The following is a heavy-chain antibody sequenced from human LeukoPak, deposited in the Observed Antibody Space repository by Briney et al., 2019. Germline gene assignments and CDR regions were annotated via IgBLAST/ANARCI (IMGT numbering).Heavy chain of an antibody. CDR1: GGSISSYY. CDR3: ARGVVRGVIPPYYYYGMDV. V-gene: IGHV4-59*01. CDR2: IYYSGST. J-gene: IGHJ6*02. D-gene: IGHD3-10*01. Sequence: SETLSLTCIVSGGSISSYYWSWIRQPPGKGLEWIGYIYYSGSTNYNPSLKSRVTISVDTSKNQFSLKLSSVTAADTAVYYCARGVVRGVIPPYYYYGMDVWGQGTTVTVSS.